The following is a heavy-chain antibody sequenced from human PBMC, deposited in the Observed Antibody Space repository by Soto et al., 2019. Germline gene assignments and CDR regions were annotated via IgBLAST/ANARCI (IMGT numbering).Heavy chain of an antibody. Sequence: QVQLQESGPGLVKPSQTLSLTCTVSGGSISSGGYYWSWIRQHPGKGLEWIGYIYYSGSTYYNPSLKSRVTISVDTSKNQFSLKLSSVTAADTAVYYCARDYYGSGSYSFYYYGMDVWGQGTTVTVSS. CDR3: ARDYYGSGSYSFYYYGMDV. CDR2: IYYSGST. J-gene: IGHJ6*02. D-gene: IGHD3-10*01. V-gene: IGHV4-31*03. CDR1: GGSISSGGYY.